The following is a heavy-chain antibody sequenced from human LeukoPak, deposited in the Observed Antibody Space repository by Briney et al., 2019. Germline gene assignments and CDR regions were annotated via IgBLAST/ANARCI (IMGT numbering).Heavy chain of an antibody. D-gene: IGHD5-24*01. CDR2: IYAGDSDT. CDR3: ARLIDVEDGYTAIYYYYYMDV. V-gene: IGHV5-51*01. Sequence: KDGESLKISCKGSGYSFTSYWIGWVRQMPGKGLEWMRIIYAGDSDTRYIPSFQGQVTISADKSISTAYLQWSSLKASDTAMYYCARLIDVEDGYTAIYYYYYMDVWGKGTTVTISS. CDR1: GYSFTSYW. J-gene: IGHJ6*03.